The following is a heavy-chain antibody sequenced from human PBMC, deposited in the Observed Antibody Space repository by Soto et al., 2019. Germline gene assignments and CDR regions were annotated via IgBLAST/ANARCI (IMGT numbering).Heavy chain of an antibody. CDR3: ARDGTLYDNNAYYYVY. CDR1: GGTFSRSA. V-gene: IGHV1-69*01. CDR2: IIPLFGKA. J-gene: IGHJ4*02. D-gene: IGHD3-22*01. Sequence: QVQLVQSGAEVKKPGSSVKVSCKASGGTFSRSAINWVRQAPGQGLEWMGGIIPLFGKANYAQKFQGRVTITAVESTGTGYMELRSLTSEDTALYYCARDGTLYDNNAYYYVYWGQGTRVTVSS.